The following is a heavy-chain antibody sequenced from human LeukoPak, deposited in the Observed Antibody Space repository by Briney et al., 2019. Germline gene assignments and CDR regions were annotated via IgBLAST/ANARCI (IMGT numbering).Heavy chain of an antibody. Sequence: GGSLRLSCATSGFTFSSYAMSWVRQAPGKGLEWVSGISGRDGSTYYADSVKGRFTISRDNSKNTLYLQMNSLRVEDTAVYYCARASWSPRHFWYNWNDDYWGQGTLVTVSS. CDR3: ARASWSPRHFWYNWNDDY. CDR1: GFTFSSYA. D-gene: IGHD1-20*01. V-gene: IGHV3-23*01. J-gene: IGHJ4*02. CDR2: ISGRDGST.